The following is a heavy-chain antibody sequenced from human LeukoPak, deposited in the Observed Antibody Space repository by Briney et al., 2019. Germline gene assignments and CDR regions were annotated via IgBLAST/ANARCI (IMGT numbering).Heavy chain of an antibody. J-gene: IGHJ4*02. D-gene: IGHD1-1*01. CDR2: IYYSGST. V-gene: IGHV4-39*07. CDR3: AREGVMTTLFDY. Sequence: PSETLSLTCTVSGGSISSSSYYWGWIRQPPGKGLEWIGSIYYSGSTYYNPSLKSRVTISVDTSKNQFSLKLSSVTAADTAVYYCAREGVMTTLFDYWGQGTLVTVSS. CDR1: GGSISSSSYY.